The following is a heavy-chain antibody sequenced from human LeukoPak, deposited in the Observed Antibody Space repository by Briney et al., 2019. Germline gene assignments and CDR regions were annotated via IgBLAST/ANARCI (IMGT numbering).Heavy chain of an antibody. D-gene: IGHD2-2*01. Sequence: GGSLRLSCAASGFTFDDYAMHWVRQAPGKGLEWVSGISWNSGSIGYADSVKGRFTISRDNAKNSLYLQMNSLRAEDTAVYYCARDFGDIVVVPAAKGPDYWGQGTLVTVSS. CDR3: ARDFGDIVVVPAAKGPDY. CDR1: GFTFDDYA. CDR2: ISWNSGSI. V-gene: IGHV3-9*01. J-gene: IGHJ4*02.